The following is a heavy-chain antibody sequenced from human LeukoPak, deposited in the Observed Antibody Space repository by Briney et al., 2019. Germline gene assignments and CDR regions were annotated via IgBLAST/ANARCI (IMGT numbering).Heavy chain of an antibody. D-gene: IGHD5-24*01. Sequence: ASVKVSCKASGYGFTSHYMHWVRQAPGQGLEWLGLINPSGSSTLYAQKFHDRVTLTRDMSTTTDYMELSSLRAEDTALYYCAKDIRQMGAFDIWGQGTMVTVSS. CDR1: GYGFTSHY. CDR2: INPSGSST. V-gene: IGHV1-46*01. CDR3: AKDIRQMGAFDI. J-gene: IGHJ3*02.